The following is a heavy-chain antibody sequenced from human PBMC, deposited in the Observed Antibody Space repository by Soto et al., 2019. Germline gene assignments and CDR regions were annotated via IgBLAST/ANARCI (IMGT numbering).Heavy chain of an antibody. CDR1: GFTFSSYG. CDR3: AIRDGYNFGAFDI. CDR2: IWYDGSNK. J-gene: IGHJ3*02. D-gene: IGHD5-12*01. Sequence: HPGGSLRLSCAASGFTFSSYGMHWVRQAPGKVLEWVAVIWYDGSNKYYADSVKGRFTISRDNSKNTLYLQMNSLRAEETAVYYCAIRDGYNFGAFDIWGQGTMVTVSS. V-gene: IGHV3-33*01.